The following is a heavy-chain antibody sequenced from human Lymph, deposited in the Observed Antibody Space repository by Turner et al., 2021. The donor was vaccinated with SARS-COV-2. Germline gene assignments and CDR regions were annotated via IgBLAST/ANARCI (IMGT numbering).Heavy chain of an antibody. V-gene: IGHV1-8*02. D-gene: IGHD1-26*01. Sequence: QVQLVQSGAVVKKPGASVKVSCKAPGYTFTSYDINWVRQATGQGLEWMGWMNPNCGNTGYAQKFQGRVTMTRNTSISTAYMELISLRYEDTSVYYCARGRYSGGGMDVWSQGTTVTVSS. CDR2: MNPNCGNT. CDR3: ARGRYSGGGMDV. CDR1: GYTFTSYD. J-gene: IGHJ6*02.